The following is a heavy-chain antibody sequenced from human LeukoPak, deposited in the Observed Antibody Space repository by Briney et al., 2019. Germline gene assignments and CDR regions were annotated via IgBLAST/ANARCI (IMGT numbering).Heavy chain of an antibody. J-gene: IGHJ4*02. Sequence: ASVKVSCKASGYTFSTSAMHWVRQAPGQGLEWMGIINPSGGSTSYAQKFQGRVTMTRDTSTSTVYMELSSLRSEDTAVYYCAREGFRLPPITTNFDYWGQGTLVTVSS. CDR3: AREGFRLPPITTNFDY. CDR1: GYTFSTSA. V-gene: IGHV1-46*01. D-gene: IGHD3-10*01. CDR2: INPSGGST.